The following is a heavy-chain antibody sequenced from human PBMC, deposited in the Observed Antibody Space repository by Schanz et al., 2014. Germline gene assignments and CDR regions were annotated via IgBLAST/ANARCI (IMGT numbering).Heavy chain of an antibody. CDR2: ITGGSTTYT. CDR1: GFTFENYA. Sequence: EVQLVESGGNLVQPGGSLSLSCAASGFTFENYAMNWVRQAPGKGLEWVSCITGGSTTYTYYADSVRGRFTISRDNAKSSVYLQMNSLRAEDTAVYYCARSGVDVWGQGTTVTVSS. CDR3: ARSGVDV. V-gene: IGHV3-21*02. J-gene: IGHJ6*02. D-gene: IGHD3-10*01.